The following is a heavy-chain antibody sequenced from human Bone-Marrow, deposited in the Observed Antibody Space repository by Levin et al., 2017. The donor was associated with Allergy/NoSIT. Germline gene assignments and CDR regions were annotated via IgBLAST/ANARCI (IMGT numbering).Heavy chain of an antibody. CDR1: GYTFASYW. CDR2: IYPGDSDT. Sequence: GGSLRLSCKGSGYTFASYWIGWVRQLPGKGLEWMGIIYPGDSDTRYSPSFQGQVTISVDKSIGTPYLQWSSLKASDTGIYYCVRQRDFDYWGQGTLVTVSS. CDR3: VRQRDFDY. V-gene: IGHV5-51*01. J-gene: IGHJ4*02.